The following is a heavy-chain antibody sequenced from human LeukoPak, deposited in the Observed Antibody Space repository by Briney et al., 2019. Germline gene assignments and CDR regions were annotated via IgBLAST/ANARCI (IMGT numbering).Heavy chain of an antibody. CDR1: GFTSSSYA. Sequence: GGSLRLSCAASGFTSSSYAMSWVRQAPGKGLEWVSAISGSGGSTYYADSVKGRFTISRDNSKNTLYLQMNSLRAEDTAVYYCAKGGGYCSGGSCYYFDYWGQGTLVTVSS. J-gene: IGHJ4*02. V-gene: IGHV3-23*01. D-gene: IGHD2-15*01. CDR3: AKGGGYCSGGSCYYFDY. CDR2: ISGSGGST.